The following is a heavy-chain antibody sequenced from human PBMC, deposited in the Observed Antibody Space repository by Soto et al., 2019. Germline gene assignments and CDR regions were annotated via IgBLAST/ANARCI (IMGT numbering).Heavy chain of an antibody. CDR2: INAGNGNT. CDR1: GYTFTSYA. Sequence: QVQLVQSGAEEKKPGASVKVSCKASGYTFTSYAMHWVRQAPGQRLEWMGWINAGNGNTKYSQKXQRSGTXXRDTSASTAYMELSSLRSEDTAVYYCARDVAAADYWGQGTLVTVSS. V-gene: IGHV1-3*05. CDR3: ARDVAAADY. D-gene: IGHD6-13*01. J-gene: IGHJ4*02.